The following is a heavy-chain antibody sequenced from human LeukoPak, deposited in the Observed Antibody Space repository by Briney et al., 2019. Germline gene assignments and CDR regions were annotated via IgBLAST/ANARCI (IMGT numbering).Heavy chain of an antibody. J-gene: IGHJ4*02. Sequence: GGSLRLSCAASGLIFSSSGMSWVRQAPGKGLEWVANIKQDGSEIHYVDSVKGRFTISRDNAKNSLYLEMNSLRAEDTAVYYCGRGSRAAAESYFDYWGQGTLVTVSS. V-gene: IGHV3-7*01. D-gene: IGHD6-25*01. CDR3: GRGSRAAAESYFDY. CDR2: IKQDGSEI. CDR1: GLIFSSSG.